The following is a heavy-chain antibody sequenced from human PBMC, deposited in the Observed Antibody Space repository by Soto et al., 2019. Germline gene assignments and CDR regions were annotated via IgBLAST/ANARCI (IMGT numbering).Heavy chain of an antibody. V-gene: IGHV4-39*01. D-gene: IGHD3-22*01. Sequence: PSETLSLTCTVSGGSISSGGYYSSWIRQHPGKGLEWIGYIYYSGSTYYTPSLKNRVTISADTSNNQFSLRLNSVTAADTAVYYCARQHYYDSSGYYTWNWGQGTLVTVSS. CDR2: IYYSGST. CDR3: ARQHYYDSSGYYTWN. J-gene: IGHJ4*02. CDR1: GGSISSGGYY.